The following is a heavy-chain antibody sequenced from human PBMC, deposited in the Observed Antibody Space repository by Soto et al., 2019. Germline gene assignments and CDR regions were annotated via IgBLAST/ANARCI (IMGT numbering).Heavy chain of an antibody. CDR3: GRGRGTVTTVTSHLDY. J-gene: IGHJ4*02. V-gene: IGHV4-31*03. CDR1: GGSISSGGYY. Sequence: QVQLQESGPGPVKPSQTLSLTCTVSGGSISSGGYYWSWIRQHPGKGLEWIRYINYSGSTYYNPSLRRRIPRTXXRXKXXFSLKLRSVTAADTAVYYCGRGRGTVTTVTSHLDYWGQGNLVTVSS. D-gene: IGHD4-17*01. CDR2: INYSGST.